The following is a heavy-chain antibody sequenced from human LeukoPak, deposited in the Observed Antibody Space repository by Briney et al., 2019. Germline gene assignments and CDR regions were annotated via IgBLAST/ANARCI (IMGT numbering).Heavy chain of an antibody. J-gene: IGHJ5*02. CDR3: ARDRHGSGSAHSFDP. CDR1: GDSIRSYY. V-gene: IGHV4-59*01. Sequence: SETLSLTCTVSGDSIRSYYWSWIRQPPGKELEWIGYIYYSGSTNYNPSLKSRVTISVDTSKNQFSLKLSSVTAADTAVYYCARDRHGSGSAHSFDPWGQGTLVTVSS. CDR2: IYYSGST. D-gene: IGHD3-10*01.